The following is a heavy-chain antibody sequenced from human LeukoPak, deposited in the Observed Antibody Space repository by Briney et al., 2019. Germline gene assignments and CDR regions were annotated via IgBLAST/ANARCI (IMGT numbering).Heavy chain of an antibody. CDR1: GFTFSSYA. V-gene: IGHV3-23*01. J-gene: IGHJ4*02. Sequence: GGSLRLSCAASGFTFSSYAMSWVRQAPGKGLEWVSAISGSGGSTYYADSVKGRFTISRDNSKNTLYLQMNSLRAEDTAVYYCAKDIRVDVTMIRGVISAPFDYWGQGTLATVSS. D-gene: IGHD3-10*01. CDR3: AKDIRVDVTMIRGVISAPFDY. CDR2: ISGSGGST.